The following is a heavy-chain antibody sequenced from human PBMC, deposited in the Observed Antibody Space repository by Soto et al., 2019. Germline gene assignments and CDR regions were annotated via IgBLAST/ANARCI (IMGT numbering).Heavy chain of an antibody. CDR2: IYFYNGAT. D-gene: IGHD2-8*01. Sequence: WTWIRQHPEKGLEWIWFIYFYNGATSSTSYNPSLQSRVVISVDTSKNHVSLNLNSVTVADTAVYFCAWGTDAYKNGFWGLGTLVTVSS. V-gene: IGHV4-31*02. J-gene: IGHJ4*02. CDR3: AWGTDAYKNGF.